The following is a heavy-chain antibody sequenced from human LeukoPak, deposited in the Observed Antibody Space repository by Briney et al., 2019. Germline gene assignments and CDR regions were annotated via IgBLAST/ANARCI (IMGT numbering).Heavy chain of an antibody. CDR3: ARAVSSSWVDH. Sequence: SETLSLTCTVSGGSIRSYYWFWIRQPPGKGLEWIGNMYYSGSTNYNPSLKSRVTISVDTSRNQFSLKLSSVTAADTAVYYCARAVSSSWVDHWGQGTLVTVSS. V-gene: IGHV4-59*01. D-gene: IGHD6-13*01. CDR2: MYYSGST. J-gene: IGHJ4*02. CDR1: GGSIRSYY.